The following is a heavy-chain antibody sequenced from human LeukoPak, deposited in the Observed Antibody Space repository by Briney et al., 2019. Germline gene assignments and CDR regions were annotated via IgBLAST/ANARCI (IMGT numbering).Heavy chain of an antibody. V-gene: IGHV3-30-3*01. CDR2: ISYDGSKK. D-gene: IGHD4/OR15-4a*01. CDR1: GFTFSSYE. J-gene: IGHJ4*02. CDR3: ARGPPYGDYVGY. Sequence: PGGSLRLSCAASGFTFSSYEMNWVRQAPGKGLEWVAVISYDGSKKNDADSVKGRFTVSRDNSKSTLYLQMNSLRTEDSAVYYCARGPPYGDYVGYWGQGTVVTVSS.